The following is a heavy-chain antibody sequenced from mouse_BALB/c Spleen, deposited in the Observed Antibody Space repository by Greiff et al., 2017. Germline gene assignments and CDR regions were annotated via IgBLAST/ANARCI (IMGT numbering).Heavy chain of an antibody. V-gene: IGHV2-6-4*01. J-gene: IGHJ2*01. Sequence: VHLVESGPGLVAPSPSLSITCTVSGFSLSRYSVHWVRQPPGKGLEWLGMIWGGGSTDSNSALKSRLSICKDNSKSQVVLKMNRLQTDDTAMYYCARNGNYLDYWGQGTTLTVSS. CDR3: ARNGNYLDY. CDR2: IWGGGST. D-gene: IGHD1-1*02. CDR1: GFSLSRYS.